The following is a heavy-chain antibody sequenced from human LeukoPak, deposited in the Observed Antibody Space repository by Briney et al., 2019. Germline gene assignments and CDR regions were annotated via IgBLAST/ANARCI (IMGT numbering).Heavy chain of an antibody. V-gene: IGHV1-46*01. CDR3: AGGPFSGWYRLDY. CDR1: GYTFTSYF. D-gene: IGHD6-19*01. CDR2: VNPSAGDT. Sequence: GASVKVSCKASGYTFTSYFMHWVRQAPGQGLEWMAIVNPSAGDTSYAQKFQGRVSVTRDTSASTVYMELSSLTSEDTAVYYCAGGPFSGWYRLDYWGQGTLVSVSS. J-gene: IGHJ4*02.